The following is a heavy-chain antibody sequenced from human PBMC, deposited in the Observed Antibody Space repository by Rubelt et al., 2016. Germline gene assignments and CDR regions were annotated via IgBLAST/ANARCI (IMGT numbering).Heavy chain of an antibody. CDR2: ISHSGTT. V-gene: IGHV4-34*02. D-gene: IGHD3-16*01. Sequence: QVQLQQWGAGLLKPSETLSLICAVYGASFSDYYWTWIRQPPGKGLEWIGEISHSGTTYYNPSLKSRVTIAVDTSRDQFSLKLNSMTAADTAMYFCVRVDGSAYLFDSWGQGSLVTVSS. CDR3: VRVDGSAYLFDS. J-gene: IGHJ4*02. CDR1: GASFSDYY.